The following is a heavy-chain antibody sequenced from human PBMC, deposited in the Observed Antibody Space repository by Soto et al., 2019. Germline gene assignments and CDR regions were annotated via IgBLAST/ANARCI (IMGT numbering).Heavy chain of an antibody. CDR3: VKDRRTEAFGMEV. V-gene: IGHV4-39*02. Sequence: SETLSLTCTVSGGPVSNVHCYWSWVRQAPGKGLEWIASLYYSTVTYYNPSLKSRVSISVDTARIQFSLTLRSVTAEDTAVFYCVKDRRTEAFGMEVWGQGTTVTVSS. D-gene: IGHD3-3*02. CDR1: GGPVSNVHCY. CDR2: LYYSTVT. J-gene: IGHJ6*02.